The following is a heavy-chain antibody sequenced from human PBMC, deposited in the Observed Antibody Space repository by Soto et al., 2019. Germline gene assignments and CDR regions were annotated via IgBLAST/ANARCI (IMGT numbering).Heavy chain of an antibody. CDR1: GYTFNKYP. J-gene: IGHJ4*02. CDR3: ARNDYYGSGLYYCDY. CDR2: INAANGDT. V-gene: IGHV1-3*01. Sequence: QVQLVQSGPEVKEPGASVKVSCKASGYTFNKYPMHWVRQAPGQGLEWMGWINAANGDTGYSQKFHGRVTLTRDTFASTAYMELSSLISDDRAVYYCARNDYYGSGLYYCDYRGQRTLVTVSS. D-gene: IGHD3-10*01.